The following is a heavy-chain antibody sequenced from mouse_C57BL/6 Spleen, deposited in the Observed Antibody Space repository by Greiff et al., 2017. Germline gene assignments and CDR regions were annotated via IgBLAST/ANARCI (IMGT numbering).Heavy chain of an antibody. V-gene: IGHV3-1*01. J-gene: IGHJ3*01. CDR1: GYSITSGYD. Sequence: EVQLQQSGPGMVKPSQSLSLTCTVTGYSITSGYDWHWIRHFPGNKLEWMGYISYSGSTNYNPSLKSRISITHDTSKNHFFLKLNSVTTEDTATYYCARDGYYAIAYWGQGTLVTVSA. CDR3: ARDGYYAIAY. CDR2: ISYSGST. D-gene: IGHD2-3*01.